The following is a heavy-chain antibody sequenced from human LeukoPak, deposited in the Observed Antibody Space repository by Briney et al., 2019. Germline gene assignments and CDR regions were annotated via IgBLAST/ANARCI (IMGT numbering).Heavy chain of an antibody. V-gene: IGHV1-18*01. J-gene: IGHJ6*02. Sequence: GASVKVSCKASGYTFSSYGISWVRQAPGQGLEWLGWVSAYNGKATHLKNLQGRVTMTTDTSTTTAYMELRNLSTYDTAVYYSARDDYYGMDVWGQGTTIIVSS. CDR1: GYTFSSYG. CDR3: ARDDYYGMDV. CDR2: VSAYNGKA.